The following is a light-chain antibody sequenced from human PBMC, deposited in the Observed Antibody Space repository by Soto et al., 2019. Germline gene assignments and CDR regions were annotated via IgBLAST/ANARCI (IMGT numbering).Light chain of an antibody. V-gene: IGKV3-15*01. CDR3: QQYNNWGT. CDR1: QSVSNN. Sequence: EIVMTQSPATLSVSPGERDTLSCRASQSVSNNLAWYQHKPGQAPWLLIYGASTRATGIPARFSGSGSGTEFTLTISSLQAEDFAVYYCQQYNNWGTFGQGTKVEIK. CDR2: GAS. J-gene: IGKJ1*01.